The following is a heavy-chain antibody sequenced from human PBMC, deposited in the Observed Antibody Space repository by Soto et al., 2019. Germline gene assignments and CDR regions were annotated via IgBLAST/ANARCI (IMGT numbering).Heavy chain of an antibody. CDR1: GYTFTSYG. D-gene: IGHD4-4*01. CDR3: ARRGYSNYGPTVYYYYGMDV. V-gene: IGHV1-18*01. J-gene: IGHJ6*02. CDR2: ISAYNGNT. Sequence: QVQLVQSGAEVKKPGASVKVSCKASGYTFTSYGISWVRQAPGQGLEWMGWISAYNGNTNYAQKLQGRVTMTTETSTSTAYMELRSLRSDDTAVYYCARRGYSNYGPTVYYYYGMDVWGQGTTVTVSS.